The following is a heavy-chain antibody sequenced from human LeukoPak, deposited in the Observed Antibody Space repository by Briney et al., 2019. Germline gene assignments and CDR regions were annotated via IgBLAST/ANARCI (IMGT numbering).Heavy chain of an antibody. CDR3: STQINSVSYGAFDY. CDR1: GFTVSNAW. V-gene: IGHV3-15*01. CDR2: IKSKTYGGTT. Sequence: PGGSLRLSCAASGFTVSNAWMTWVRQAPGKGLEWVGCIKSKTYGGTTDYAAPVKGRFTISRDDSKNTLYLQMNSLKTEDTAVYYCSTQINSVSYGAFDYWGQGTLVTVSS. D-gene: IGHD5-18*01. J-gene: IGHJ4*02.